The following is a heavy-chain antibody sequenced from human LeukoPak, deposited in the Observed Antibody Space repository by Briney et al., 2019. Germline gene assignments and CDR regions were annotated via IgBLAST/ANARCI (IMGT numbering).Heavy chain of an antibody. CDR1: GFTFSSYG. CDR3: ARDVVPMVRGVPQGIDY. D-gene: IGHD3-10*01. CDR2: IWYDGSNK. V-gene: IGHV3-33*01. Sequence: GGSLRLSCAASGFTFSSYGMHWVRQAPGKGLEWVAVIWYDGSNKYYADSVKGRFTISRDNSKNTLYLQMNSLRAEDTAIYYCARDVVPMVRGVPQGIDYWGQGSLVTVSS. J-gene: IGHJ4*02.